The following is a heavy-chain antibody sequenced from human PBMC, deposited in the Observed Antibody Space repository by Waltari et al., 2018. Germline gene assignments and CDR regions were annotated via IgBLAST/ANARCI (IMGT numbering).Heavy chain of an antibody. D-gene: IGHD3-22*01. V-gene: IGHV4-59*01. CDR1: GCSFRSYY. CDR2: IYYSGSP. CDR3: ARLYYYDSSGYYYGGWFDP. Sequence: QVQLQESVPGLVKPSETLSLPCTVPGCSFRSYYWSWIRQPPRKGLEWIGYIYYSGSPNYNPSLKSRVTISVDTSKNQFSLKLSSVTAADTAVYYCARLYYYDSSGYYYGGWFDPWGQGTLVTVSS. J-gene: IGHJ5*02.